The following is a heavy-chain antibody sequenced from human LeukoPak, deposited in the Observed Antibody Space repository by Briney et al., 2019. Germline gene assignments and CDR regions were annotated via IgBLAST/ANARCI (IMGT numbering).Heavy chain of an antibody. CDR2: IHSGESDT. J-gene: IGHJ4*02. CDR3: ARGDRTSTHFGY. D-gene: IGHD1-1*01. CDR1: GFTFTNHW. V-gene: IGHV5-51*01. Sequence: GESLKISCQCSGFTFTNHWIGWVRQMPGKGLEWMGIIHSGESDTRYSPPFQGQVTISADKSLSTAYLQWNSLKAPDTAMYYCARGDRTSTHFGYWGQGTLVTVTS.